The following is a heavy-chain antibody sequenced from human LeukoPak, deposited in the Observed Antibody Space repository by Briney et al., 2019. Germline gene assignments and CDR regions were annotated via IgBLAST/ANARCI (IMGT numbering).Heavy chain of an antibody. J-gene: IGHJ4*02. V-gene: IGHV3-9*01. Sequence: GRSLRLSCAASGFTFDDHAMHWVRQAPGKGLEWVSGISWNSGSIGYADSVKGRFTISRDNAKNSLYLQMNSLRAEDTAVYYCVRDGGVSGYDLLDYWGQGTLVTVSS. CDR1: GFTFDDHA. CDR3: VRDGGVSGYDLLDY. D-gene: IGHD5-12*01. CDR2: ISWNSGSI.